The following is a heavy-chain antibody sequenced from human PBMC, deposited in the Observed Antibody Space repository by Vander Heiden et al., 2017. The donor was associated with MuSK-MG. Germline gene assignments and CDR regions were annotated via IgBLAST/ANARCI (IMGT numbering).Heavy chain of an antibody. CDR1: GFTLSSYT. CDR2: ISSTSTYI. J-gene: IGHJ6*02. CDR3: ARDPRYGWNYYYHSGMDV. Sequence: EVQLVESGGGLVKPGGSLRLSCAASGFTLSSYTMNWVRQAPGKGLEWVSSISSTSTYIYYADSVKGRVTISRHNAENSLYRQMSSLRAEETAVYYCARDPRYGWNYYYHSGMDVWGQGTTVTVSS. V-gene: IGHV3-21*01. D-gene: IGHD2-8*02.